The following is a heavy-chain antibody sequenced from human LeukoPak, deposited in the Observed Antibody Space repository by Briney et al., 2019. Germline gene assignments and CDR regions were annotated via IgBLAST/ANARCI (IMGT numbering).Heavy chain of an antibody. V-gene: IGHV3-30*04. CDR2: ISYDGSNK. Sequence: PGGSLRLSCAASGFTFSSYAMHWVRQAPGKGLEWVAVISYDGSNKYYADSVKGRFTISRDTSKNTLYLQMNSLRAEDTAVYYCARGGPAAGRFDYWGQGTLVTVSS. CDR1: GFTFSSYA. CDR3: ARGGPAAGRFDY. D-gene: IGHD6-13*01. J-gene: IGHJ4*02.